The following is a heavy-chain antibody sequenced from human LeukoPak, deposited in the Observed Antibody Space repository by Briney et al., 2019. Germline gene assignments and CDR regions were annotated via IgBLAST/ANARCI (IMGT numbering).Heavy chain of an antibody. D-gene: IGHD1-14*01. CDR1: GFTFSRCG. J-gene: IGHJ6*03. CDR2: ISFDGSNK. Sequence: GGSLRLSCAASGFTFSRCGMHWVRQAPGKGLEWVTTISFDGSNKYYADSVKGRFTISRDNSKNTLYLQMNSLRAEDTAVYYCARGPGEPAYYYYYYMDVWGKGTTVTVSS. V-gene: IGHV3-30*03. CDR3: ARGPGEPAYYYYYYMDV.